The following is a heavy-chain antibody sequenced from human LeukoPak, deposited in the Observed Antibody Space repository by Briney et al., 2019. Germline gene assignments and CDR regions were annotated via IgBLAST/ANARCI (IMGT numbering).Heavy chain of an antibody. D-gene: IGHD1-26*01. CDR3: ARDSGSGSNDY. V-gene: IGHV1-3*01. CDR1: GYTFTSYA. CDR2: ISASNGNT. J-gene: IGHJ4*02. Sequence: ASVKVSCKASGYTFTSYAIHWVRQDPGQRLEWMGWISASNGNTKYSQNFQGRVTFISNTSATTAFMELSSLRSEDAAVYYCARDSGSGSNDYWGQGTLVTVSS.